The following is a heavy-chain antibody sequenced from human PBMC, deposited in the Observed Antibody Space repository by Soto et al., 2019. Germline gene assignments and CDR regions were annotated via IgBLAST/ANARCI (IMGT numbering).Heavy chain of an antibody. J-gene: IGHJ5*02. V-gene: IGHV3-23*01. D-gene: IGHD6-13*01. Sequence: GGSLRLSCAASGFTFSSCAMGWVRQAPGKGLEWVSDIIDSGGSTYYADSVKGRFTISRDNSKNQFSLNLRSTTAADTAVYYCARHSTNKSWYYGWFDPWGHGTLVTVSS. CDR1: GFTFSSCA. CDR2: IIDSGGST. CDR3: ARHSTNKSWYYGWFDP.